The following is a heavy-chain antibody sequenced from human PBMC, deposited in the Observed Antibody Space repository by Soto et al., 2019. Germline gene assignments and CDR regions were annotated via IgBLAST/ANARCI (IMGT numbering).Heavy chain of an antibody. D-gene: IGHD4-17*01. CDR2: ISYDGSNK. J-gene: IGHJ6*03. CDR3: AKGLRSYYYYYYMDV. Sequence: GGSLRLSCAASGFTFSSYGMHWVRQAPGKGLEWVAVISYDGSNKYYADSVKGRFTISRDNSKNTLYLQMNSLRAEDTAVYYCAKGLRSYYYYYYMDVWGKGTTVTVSS. CDR1: GFTFSSYG. V-gene: IGHV3-30*18.